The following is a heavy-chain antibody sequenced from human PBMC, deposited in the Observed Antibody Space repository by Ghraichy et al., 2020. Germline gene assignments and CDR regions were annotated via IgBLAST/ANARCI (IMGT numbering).Heavy chain of an antibody. D-gene: IGHD5-18*01. CDR2: IDWDDDK. Sequence: SGPTLVKPTQNLTLTCTFSGFSLSTSGMCVSWIRQPPGKALEWLARIDWDDDKYYSTSLKTRLTISKDTSKTQVVLTMTKMDPVDTATYYCALEYTAMVTFAYWGQGTLVTVSS. V-gene: IGHV2-70*11. CDR1: GFSLSTSGMC. J-gene: IGHJ4*02. CDR3: ALEYTAMVTFAY.